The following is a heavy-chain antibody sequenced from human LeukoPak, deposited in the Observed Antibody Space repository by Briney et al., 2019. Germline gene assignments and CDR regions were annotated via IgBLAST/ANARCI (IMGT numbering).Heavy chain of an antibody. CDR2: ISGSGGST. J-gene: IGHJ6*02. CDR3: AKDPPLWFGDDYYYGMDV. V-gene: IGHV3-23*01. CDR1: GFTFSSYA. Sequence: GGSLRLSCAASGFTFSSYAMSWVRQAPGKGLEWVSVISGSGGSTYYADSVKGRFTISRDNSKNTLYLQMNSLRAEDTAVYYCAKDPPLWFGDDYYYGMDVWGQGTTVTVSS. D-gene: IGHD3-10*01.